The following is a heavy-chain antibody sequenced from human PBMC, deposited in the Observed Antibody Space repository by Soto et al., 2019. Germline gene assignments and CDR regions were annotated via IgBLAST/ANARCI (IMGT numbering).Heavy chain of an antibody. Sequence: QVQLVQSGAEVKKPGSSVKVSCKASGGTFSSYTISWVRQAPGQGLEWMGRIIPILGIANYAQKFQGRVTITADKSTSTAYMELSSLRSEDTAVYYCARTGYYYDSSGYPDYWGQGTLVTVSS. CDR3: ARTGYYYDSSGYPDY. D-gene: IGHD3-22*01. V-gene: IGHV1-69*02. CDR1: GGTFSSYT. J-gene: IGHJ4*02. CDR2: IIPILGIA.